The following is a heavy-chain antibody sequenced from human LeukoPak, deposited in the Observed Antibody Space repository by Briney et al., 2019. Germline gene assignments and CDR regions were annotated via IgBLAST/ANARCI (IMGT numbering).Heavy chain of an antibody. J-gene: IGHJ3*02. CDR3: ARHRSALSAFDI. V-gene: IGHV4-39*01. D-gene: IGHD3-3*02. CDR1: GGSISSSSYY. CDR2: IYYSGST. Sequence: PSETLSLTCTVSGGSISSSSYYWGWIRQPPGKGLEWIGSIYYSGSTYYNPSLKSRVTISVDTSKNQFSLKLSSVTAADTAVYYCARHRSALSAFDIWGQGTMVTVSS.